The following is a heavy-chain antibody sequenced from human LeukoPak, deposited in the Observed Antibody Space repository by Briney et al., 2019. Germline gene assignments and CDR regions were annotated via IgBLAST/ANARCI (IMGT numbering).Heavy chain of an antibody. V-gene: IGHV4-38-2*02. D-gene: IGHD3-3*01. CDR2: IYHSGST. CDR3: ARLTTIFGVVMGYYFDY. J-gene: IGHJ4*02. CDR1: GYSISSGYY. Sequence: TSQTLSLTCTVSGYSISSGYYWGWIRQPPGKGLEWIGSIYHSGSTYYNPSLKSRVTISVDTSKNQFSLKLSSVTAADTAVYYCARLTTIFGVVMGYYFDYWGQGTLVTVSS.